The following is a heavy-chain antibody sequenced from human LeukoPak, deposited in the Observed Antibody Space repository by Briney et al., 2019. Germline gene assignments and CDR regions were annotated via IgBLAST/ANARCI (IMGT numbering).Heavy chain of an antibody. CDR3: ARDGVVVVPAAMLYYYYMDV. Sequence: ASVKVSCKASGYTFTGYYMHWVRQAPGQGLEWMGWINPNSGGTNYAQKFQGRVTMTRDTSISTAYMELSRLRSDDTAVYYCARDGVVVVPAAMLYYYYMDVWGKGTTVTVSS. CDR2: INPNSGGT. CDR1: GYTFTGYY. V-gene: IGHV1-2*02. J-gene: IGHJ6*03. D-gene: IGHD2-2*01.